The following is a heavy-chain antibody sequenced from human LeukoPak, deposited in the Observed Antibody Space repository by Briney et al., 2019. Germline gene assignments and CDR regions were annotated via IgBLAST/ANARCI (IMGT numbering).Heavy chain of an antibody. CDR2: IYHSGST. Sequence: SETLSLTCAVSGYSISSGYYWGWIRQPPGKGLEWIGSIYHSGSTYYNPSLKSRVTISVDTSKNQLSLKLSSVTAADTAVYYCAREGYYSSSWPASDYWGQGTLVTVSS. CDR1: GYSISSGYY. V-gene: IGHV4-38-2*02. CDR3: AREGYYSSSWPASDY. D-gene: IGHD6-13*01. J-gene: IGHJ4*02.